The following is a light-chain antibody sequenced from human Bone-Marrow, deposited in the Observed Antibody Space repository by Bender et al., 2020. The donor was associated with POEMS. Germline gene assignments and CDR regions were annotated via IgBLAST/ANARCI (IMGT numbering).Light chain of an antibody. J-gene: IGLJ2*01. CDR1: ALPRQY. V-gene: IGLV3-25*03. Sequence: SYELKQPPSVSVSPGQTARITCSGDALPRQYAYWYQQRPGQAPSLLIYKDTERPSEIPGRFSGSSSGTQVTLTISGVQAEDEADYYCQSADSTGASRVFGGRTKLTVL. CDR2: KDT. CDR3: QSADSTGASRV.